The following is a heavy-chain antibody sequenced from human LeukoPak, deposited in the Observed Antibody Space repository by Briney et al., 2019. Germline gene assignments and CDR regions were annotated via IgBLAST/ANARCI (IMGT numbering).Heavy chain of an antibody. CDR3: AVSGYSYGYVGFDY. CDR1: GYTFTSYG. Sequence: ASVKASCKASGYTFTSYGISWVRQAPGQGLEWMGWISAYNGNTNYAQKLQGRVTMTTDTSTSTAYMELRSLRSDDTAVYYCAVSGYSYGYVGFDYWGQGTLVTVSS. CDR2: ISAYNGNT. J-gene: IGHJ4*02. V-gene: IGHV1-18*01. D-gene: IGHD5-18*01.